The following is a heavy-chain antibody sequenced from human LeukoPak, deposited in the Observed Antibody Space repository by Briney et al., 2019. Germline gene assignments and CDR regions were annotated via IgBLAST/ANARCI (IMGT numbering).Heavy chain of an antibody. CDR3: VKDICSGGSRGHVDY. Sequence: GGSLRLSCSASGFTFSDYAMHWVRQAPGKGLKYVSTISSTAGSTYYADSVKGRFTISRDNSQNTLYLQMSSLRPEDTAVYYCVKDICSGGSRGHVDYWGQGTLVTVSS. D-gene: IGHD2-15*01. CDR1: GFTFSDYA. CDR2: ISSTAGST. J-gene: IGHJ4*02. V-gene: IGHV3-64D*06.